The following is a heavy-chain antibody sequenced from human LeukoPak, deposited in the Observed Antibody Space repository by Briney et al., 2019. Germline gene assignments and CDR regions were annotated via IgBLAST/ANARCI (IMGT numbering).Heavy chain of an antibody. V-gene: IGHV3-21*01. CDR1: GFTFSTYS. CDR2: ISSSSSYI. CDR3: ARESYYYDRSGYSPPDY. Sequence: PGGSLRLSCAASGFTFSTYSMNWVRQAPGKGLEWVSSISSSSSYIYYADSVKGRFTISRDNSKNTLYLQMNSLRAEDAALYYCARESYYYDRSGYSPPDYWGQGNLVTVSS. D-gene: IGHD3-22*01. J-gene: IGHJ4*02.